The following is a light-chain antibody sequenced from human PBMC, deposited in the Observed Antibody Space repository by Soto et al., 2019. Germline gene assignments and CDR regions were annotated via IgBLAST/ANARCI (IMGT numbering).Light chain of an antibody. CDR2: EVS. J-gene: IGLJ2*01. CDR3: SSYAGSNKGVV. V-gene: IGLV2-8*01. CDR1: SSDVGGYNS. Sequence: QSALTQPPSASGSPGQSVTISCTGTSSDVGGYNSVSWCQQYPGKAPKLMIYEVSKRPSGVPDRFSGSKSGNTASLTVSGLQAEDDADYYCSSYAGSNKGVVFCGGTKLTVL.